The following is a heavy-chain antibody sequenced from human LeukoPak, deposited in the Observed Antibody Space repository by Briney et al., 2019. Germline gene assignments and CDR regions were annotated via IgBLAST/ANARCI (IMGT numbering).Heavy chain of an antibody. CDR2: VYSSGST. J-gene: IGHJ3*02. V-gene: IGHV4-59*01. D-gene: IGHD5-12*01. CDR1: GGSISSYY. CDR3: ARAGYSGYGNAFDI. Sequence: PSETLSLTCTVSGGSISSYYWSWIRQPPGKGPEWIGYVYSSGSTNYNPSVKSRVTISVDTSKNQFSLKLSSVTAADTAVYYCARAGYSGYGNAFDIWGQGTMVTVSS.